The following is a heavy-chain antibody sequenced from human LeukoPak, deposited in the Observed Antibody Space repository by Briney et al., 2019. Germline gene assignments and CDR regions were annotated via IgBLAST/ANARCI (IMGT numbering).Heavy chain of an antibody. Sequence: ASVKVSCKASGGTFSSYAISWVRQAPGQGLEWIGGIIPIFGTANYAQKFQGRVTITADESTSTAYMELSSLRSEDTAVYYCARARSIAVAGTDFDYWGQGTLVTVSS. J-gene: IGHJ4*02. D-gene: IGHD6-19*01. CDR1: GGTFSSYA. CDR2: IIPIFGTA. V-gene: IGHV1-69*01. CDR3: ARARSIAVAGTDFDY.